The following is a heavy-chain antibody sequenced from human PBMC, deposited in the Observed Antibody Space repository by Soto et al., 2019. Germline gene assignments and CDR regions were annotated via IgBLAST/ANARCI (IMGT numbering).Heavy chain of an antibody. CDR1: GCTFSSYS. Sequence: SVKVSCKASGCTFSSYSISWVRQAPGQGLEWMGGIIPIFGTANYAQKFQGRVTITADESTSTAYMELSSLRSEDTAVYYCARSSSFDSSGPYDAFDIWGQGTMVTVSS. D-gene: IGHD3-22*01. V-gene: IGHV1-69*13. CDR2: IIPIFGTA. CDR3: ARSSSFDSSGPYDAFDI. J-gene: IGHJ3*02.